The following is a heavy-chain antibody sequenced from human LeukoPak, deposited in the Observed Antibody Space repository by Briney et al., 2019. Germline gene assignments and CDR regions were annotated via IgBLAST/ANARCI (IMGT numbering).Heavy chain of an antibody. CDR3: AKDVYCGGDCYSP. CDR1: GFTFSSYA. D-gene: IGHD2-21*02. CDR2: ISGSGGST. Sequence: GGSLRPSCAASGFTFSSYAMSWVRQAPGKGLEWVSAISGSGGSTYYADSVKGRFTVSRDNSKNTLYLQMNSLRAEDTAVYYCAKDVYCGGDCYSPWGQGTLVTVSS. V-gene: IGHV3-23*01. J-gene: IGHJ4*02.